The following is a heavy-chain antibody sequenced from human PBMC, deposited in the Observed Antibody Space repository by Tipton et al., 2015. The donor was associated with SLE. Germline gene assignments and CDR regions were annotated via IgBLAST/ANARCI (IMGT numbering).Heavy chain of an antibody. CDR2: MYISGNT. V-gene: IGHV4-4*07. J-gene: IGHJ3*02. CDR1: GGSISTSY. CDR3: VTRHAFDI. Sequence: GLVKPSETLSLTCTVSGGSISTSYWSWIRQPAGKGLEWIGYMYISGNTNYNPSLKSRVTMSIDTSKNHFSLRLTSVTAADTAVYYCVTRHAFDIWGQGTMVTVSS.